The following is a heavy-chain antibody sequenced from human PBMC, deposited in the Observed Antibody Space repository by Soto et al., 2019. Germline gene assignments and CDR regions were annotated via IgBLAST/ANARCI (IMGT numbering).Heavy chain of an antibody. CDR3: ARYRDGYNRRNAFGVINY. CDR2: ISSSGSTI. Sequence: LRLSCAASGFTFSSYEMNWVRQAPGKGLEWVSYISSSGSTIYYADSVKGRFTISRDNAKNSLYLQMNSLRAEDTAVYYCARYRDGYNRRNAFGVINYWGQGTLVTVSS. V-gene: IGHV3-48*03. J-gene: IGHJ4*02. D-gene: IGHD3-16*01. CDR1: GFTFSSYE.